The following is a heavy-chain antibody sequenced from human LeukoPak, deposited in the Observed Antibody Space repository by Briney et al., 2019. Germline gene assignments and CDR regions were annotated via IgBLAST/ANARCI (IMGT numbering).Heavy chain of an antibody. D-gene: IGHD3-10*01. CDR2: IYPGDSDT. CDR3: ARLTMPHFDY. V-gene: IGHV5-51*01. J-gene: IGHJ4*02. CDR1: GYSFTKYW. Sequence: GESLKISCKGSGYSFTKYWIGWVRQMPGKGLELMGIIYPGDSDTRDSPSFQGQVTISADKSIDTAYVQWTNLKASDTAMYYCARLTMPHFDYWGQGTLVTVSS.